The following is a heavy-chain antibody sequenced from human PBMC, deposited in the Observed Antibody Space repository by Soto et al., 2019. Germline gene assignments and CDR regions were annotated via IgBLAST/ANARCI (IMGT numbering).Heavy chain of an antibody. CDR1: GFCVSRNY. J-gene: IGHJ4*02. CDR3: ARGHSSSWTFFDY. CDR2: IQSVGRT. Sequence: PVGSLRLSCAAAGFCVSRNYMNWVRQAPGKGLEWVSVIQSVGRTYYADSVKGRFTISREISKNTLSLQMNSLRDEDTAVYYCARGHSSSWTFFDYWGQGTLVTVSS. V-gene: IGHV3-53*01. D-gene: IGHD6-13*01.